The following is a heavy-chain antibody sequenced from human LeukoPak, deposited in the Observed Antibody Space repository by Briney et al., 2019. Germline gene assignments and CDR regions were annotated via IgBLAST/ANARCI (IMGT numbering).Heavy chain of an antibody. CDR2: INPNSGGT. J-gene: IGHJ3*02. V-gene: IGHV1-2*06. CDR1: GYTFTGYY. CDR3: ARDFLGAHAFDI. Sequence: GAPVKVSCKASGYTFTGYYMHWVRQAPGQGLEWMGRINPNSGGTNYAQKFQGRVTMTRDTSISTAYMELSRLRSDDTAVYYCARDFLGAHAFDIWGQGTMVTVSS. D-gene: IGHD3-16*01.